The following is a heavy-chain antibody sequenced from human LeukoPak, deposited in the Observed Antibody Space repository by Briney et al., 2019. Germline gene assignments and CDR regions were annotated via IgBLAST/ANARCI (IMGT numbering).Heavy chain of an antibody. CDR3: ASEAFCAGGRCYLQRVAS. CDR2: IDTSTGDT. Sequence: WASVTVSCKASGYTFTAYYMHWVRQAPGQGLEWMGWIDTSTGDTKYAQKFQGRVTISRDTSTGTSYMELRSLISGDTAVYYCASEAFCAGGRCYLQRVASWGPGTLVTVSS. J-gene: IGHJ4*02. D-gene: IGHD2-15*01. V-gene: IGHV1-2*02. CDR1: GYTFTAYY.